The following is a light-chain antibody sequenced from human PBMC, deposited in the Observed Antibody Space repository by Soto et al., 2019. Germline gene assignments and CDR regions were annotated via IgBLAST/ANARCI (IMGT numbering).Light chain of an antibody. J-gene: IGLJ1*01. CDR3: RSYAGSNHHV. CDR1: SSDVGGYNY. Sequence: QSALTQPPSASGSPGQSVTISCTGTSSDVGGYNYVSWYQQHPGKAPKLMIYEVSKRPSGVPDRFSGSKSGNTASLTVSGLQAEDEADYYCRSYAGSNHHVFGTGTKLTVL. CDR2: EVS. V-gene: IGLV2-8*01.